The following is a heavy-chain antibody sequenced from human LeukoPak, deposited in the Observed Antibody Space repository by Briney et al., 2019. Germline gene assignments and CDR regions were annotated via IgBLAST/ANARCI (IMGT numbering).Heavy chain of an antibody. V-gene: IGHV3-9*01. CDR2: ISWNSGSI. D-gene: IGHD2-15*01. J-gene: IGHJ4*02. CDR3: AKGKLAVVVAATNLGIDY. Sequence: GGSLRLSCAASGFTFDGYAMHWVRQAPGKGLEWVSGISWNSGSIGYADSVKGRFTISRDNAKNSLYLQMNSLRAEDTALYYCAKGKLAVVVAATNLGIDYWGQGTLVTVSS. CDR1: GFTFDGYA.